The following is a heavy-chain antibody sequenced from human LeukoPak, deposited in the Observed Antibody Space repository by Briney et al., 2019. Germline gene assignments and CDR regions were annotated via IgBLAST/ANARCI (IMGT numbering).Heavy chain of an antibody. CDR3: ASFSDDPQSHYFDY. D-gene: IGHD3-3*01. CDR1: GGSISSGTYS. V-gene: IGHV4-30-2*03. CDR2: IYYSGTT. Sequence: PSQTLSLTCAVSGGSISSGTYSWSWIRQPPGKGLEWIGYIYYSGTTYYNPSLKSRVTISVDTSKNQFSLKLSSVTAADTAVYYCASFSDDPQSHYFDYWGQGTLVTVSS. J-gene: IGHJ4*02.